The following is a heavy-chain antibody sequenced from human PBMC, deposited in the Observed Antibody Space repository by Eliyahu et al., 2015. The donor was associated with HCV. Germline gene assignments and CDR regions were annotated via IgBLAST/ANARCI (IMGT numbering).Heavy chain of an antibody. V-gene: IGHV4-59*01. CDR1: GGSMNHYY. D-gene: IGHD7-27*01. J-gene: IGHJ4*02. CDR3: GRGWGGIDF. CDR2: IYYTGST. Sequence: QVQLQESGPGLVKPSETLSVTCTVSGGSMNHYYWXWIRQSPGRGLEWIGYIYYTGSTDYNPSLQSRATISLDTSKTQFSLKLTSVTPADTAVYYCGRGWGGIDFWGQGTLVTVSS.